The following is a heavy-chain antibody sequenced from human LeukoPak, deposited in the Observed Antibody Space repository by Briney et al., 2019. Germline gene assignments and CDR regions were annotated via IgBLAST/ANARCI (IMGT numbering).Heavy chain of an antibody. V-gene: IGHV3-23*01. CDR1: GFTFSSYA. CDR3: ARVVVVAAAHNWFDP. Sequence: GGALRLSCAVSGFTFSSYAMSWVRQAPGKGLEWVSGISGSGDYTYYADSVKGRFTISRDNARNTLYLQMNSLRAEDTAVYYCARVVVVAAAHNWFDPWGQGTLVTVSS. CDR2: ISGSGDYT. J-gene: IGHJ5*02. D-gene: IGHD2-15*01.